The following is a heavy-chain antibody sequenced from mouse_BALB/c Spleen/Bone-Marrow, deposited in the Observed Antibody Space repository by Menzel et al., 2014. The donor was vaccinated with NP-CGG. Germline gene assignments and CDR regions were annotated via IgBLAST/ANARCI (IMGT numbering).Heavy chain of an antibody. CDR2: IYPGNSDT. J-gene: IGHJ2*01. CDR1: GYTFTSYW. V-gene: IGHV1-5*01. D-gene: IGHD1-2*01. Sequence: VQLQQSGTVLARPGTSLKMSCKASGYTFTSYWMHWVKQRPGQGLEWIGAIYPGNSDTSYNQKFKGKAKLTAVTSTSTAYMEHSSLTDEDSAVYYCSRRDMHYYGYDYFDYWGQGTTLTVSS. CDR3: SRRDMHYYGYDYFDY.